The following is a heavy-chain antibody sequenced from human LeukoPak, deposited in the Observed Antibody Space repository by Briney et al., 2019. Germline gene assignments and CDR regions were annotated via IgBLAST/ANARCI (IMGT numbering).Heavy chain of an antibody. V-gene: IGHV3-23*01. CDR3: AKGQYYYDSSGYCDY. CDR2: ISGSGGST. CDR1: GFTFSSYA. D-gene: IGHD3-22*01. J-gene: IGHJ4*02. Sequence: GGSLRLSCAASGFTFSSYAMSWVRQAPGKGLEWVSAISGSGGSTYYADSVKGRFTISRDNSKNTLYLQMYSLRAEDTAVYYCAKGQYYYDSSGYCDYWGQGTLVTVSS.